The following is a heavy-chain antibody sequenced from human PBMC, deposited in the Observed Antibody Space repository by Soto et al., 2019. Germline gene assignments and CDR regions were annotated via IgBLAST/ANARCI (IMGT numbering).Heavy chain of an antibody. CDR3: ARGNHSSSWYYFDY. D-gene: IGHD6-13*01. J-gene: IGHJ4*02. CDR1: GFTVSSNY. Sequence: GGSLRLSCAASGFTVSSNYMSWVRQAPGKGLEWVSVIYSGGSTYYADSVKGRFTISRDNSKNTLYLQMNSLRAEDTAVYYCARGNHSSSWYYFDYWGQGTLVTVSS. V-gene: IGHV3-53*01. CDR2: IYSGGST.